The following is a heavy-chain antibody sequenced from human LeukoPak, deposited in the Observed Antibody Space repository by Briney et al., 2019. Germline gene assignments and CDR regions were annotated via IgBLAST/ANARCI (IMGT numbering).Heavy chain of an antibody. V-gene: IGHV3-23*01. J-gene: IGHJ4*02. D-gene: IGHD2-2*01. Sequence: GGSQRLSCAASGFTFSSYAMSWVRQAPGKGLEWVSAISGSGGSTYYADSVKGRFTISRDNSKNTLYLQMNSLRAEDTAVYYCAKVSSQYCSSTSCYWDYWGQGTLVTVSS. CDR3: AKVSSQYCSSTSCYWDY. CDR2: ISGSGGST. CDR1: GFTFSSYA.